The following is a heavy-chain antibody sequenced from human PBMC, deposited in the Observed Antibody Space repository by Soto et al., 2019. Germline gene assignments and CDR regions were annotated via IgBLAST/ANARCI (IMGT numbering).Heavy chain of an antibody. CDR2: LIPIFGTA. Sequence: QVQLVQSGAEVKKPGSSVKVSCKASGGTFSSYAISWVRQAPGQGLEWMGGLIPIFGTANYAQKFQGRVTITADESTSTAYMELSSLRSEDTAVYYCARAYYYDSSGYPPEANWFDPWGQGTLVTVSS. CDR1: GGTFSSYA. V-gene: IGHV1-69*01. CDR3: ARAYYYDSSGYPPEANWFDP. J-gene: IGHJ5*02. D-gene: IGHD3-22*01.